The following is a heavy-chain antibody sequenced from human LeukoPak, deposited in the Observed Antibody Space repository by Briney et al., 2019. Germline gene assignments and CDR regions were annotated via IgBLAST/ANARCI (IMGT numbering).Heavy chain of an antibody. CDR1: QYTFIGYF. V-gene: IGHV1-2*02. J-gene: IGHJ3*02. D-gene: IGHD3-16*01. CDR3: AREGDFDAFDI. Sequence: ASVKVSCEASQYTFIGYFIHWVRQAPGQGLEWMGWINPNSGGTNYAQNFQGRVTMTRDTSISTAYMELTRLRSDDTAVYYCAREGDFDAFDIWGQGTMVTVSS. CDR2: INPNSGGT.